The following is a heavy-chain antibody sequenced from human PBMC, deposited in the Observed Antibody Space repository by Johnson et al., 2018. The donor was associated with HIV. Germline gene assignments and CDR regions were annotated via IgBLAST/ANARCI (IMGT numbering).Heavy chain of an antibody. V-gene: IGHV3-7*04. J-gene: IGHJ3*02. D-gene: IGHD3-3*01. CDR1: GFTFSSYW. Sequence: VQLVESGGGLVQPGGSLRLSCAASGFTFSSYWMTWVRQAPGKGLEWVANIKQDGSEKYYVDSVKGRFTISRDNAKNSLYLQMNSLRAEDTAVYYCARAYYTFWSGYDAFDIWGQGTMVTVSS. CDR2: IKQDGSEK. CDR3: ARAYYTFWSGYDAFDI.